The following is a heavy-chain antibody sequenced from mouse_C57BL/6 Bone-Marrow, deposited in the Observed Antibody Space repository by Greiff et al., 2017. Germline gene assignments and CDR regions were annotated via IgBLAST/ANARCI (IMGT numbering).Heavy chain of an antibody. V-gene: IGHV5-17*01. CDR1: GFTFSDYG. CDR3: AKDGLFAY. Sequence: VQLKESGGGLVKPGGSLTLSCAASGFTFSDYGMHWVRQAPEKGLEWVAYISSGSSTIYYADTVKGRFTISRDNAKNTLFLQMTSLRSEDTAMYYCAKDGLFAYWGQGTLVTVSA. D-gene: IGHD2-3*01. CDR2: ISSGSSTI. J-gene: IGHJ3*01.